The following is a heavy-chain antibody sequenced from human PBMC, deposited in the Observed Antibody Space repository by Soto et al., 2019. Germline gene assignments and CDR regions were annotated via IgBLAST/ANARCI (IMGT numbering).Heavy chain of an antibody. CDR2: VNSDGSST. Sequence: EVQLVESGGGLVQPGGSLRVSCAASGFTFSRFWMHWVRQAPGMGLVWVSRVNSDGSSTDYADSVKGRFTISRDNAKNTLYLQMNSLRAEDTAVYYCARAGGSCSGGICTHRYFYCMDVWGQGTTVTVSS. J-gene: IGHJ6*02. CDR1: GFTFSRFW. D-gene: IGHD2-15*01. CDR3: ARAGGSCSGGICTHRYFYCMDV. V-gene: IGHV3-74*01.